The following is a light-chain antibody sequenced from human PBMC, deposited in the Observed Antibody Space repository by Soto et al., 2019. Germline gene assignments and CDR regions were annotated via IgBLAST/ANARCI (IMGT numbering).Light chain of an antibody. Sequence: QSVLTQPPSVSGSPGQSVTISCTGTSSDVGSYNRVSWYQQPPGTAPKPMIYEVSNRPSGVPDRFSGSKSGNTASLTISGLQAEDEADYYCSSYTSSSTLVFGGGTKLTVL. CDR2: EVS. J-gene: IGLJ2*01. CDR3: SSYTSSSTLV. CDR1: SSDVGSYNR. V-gene: IGLV2-18*02.